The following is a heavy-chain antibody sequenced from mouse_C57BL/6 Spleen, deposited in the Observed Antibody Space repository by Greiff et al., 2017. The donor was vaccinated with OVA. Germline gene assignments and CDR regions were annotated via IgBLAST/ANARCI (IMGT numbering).Heavy chain of an antibody. CDR1: GYTFTSYW. Sequence: QVQLQQPGAELVKPGASVKLSCKASGYTFTSYWMQWVKQRPGQGLEWIGEIDPSDSYTNYNQKFKGKATLTVDTSSSTAYMQLSSLTSEDSAVYYCASGLGGFAYWGQGTLVTVSA. CDR2: IDPSDSYT. D-gene: IGHD2-4*01. CDR3: ASGLGGFAY. V-gene: IGHV1-50*01. J-gene: IGHJ3*01.